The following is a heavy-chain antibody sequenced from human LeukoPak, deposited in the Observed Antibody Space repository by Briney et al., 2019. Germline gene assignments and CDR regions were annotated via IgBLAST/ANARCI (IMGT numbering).Heavy chain of an antibody. CDR3: AKQTGYRSSWYFWFDP. CDR1: GYSFTSYW. D-gene: IGHD6-13*01. V-gene: IGHV5-51*01. CDR2: IYPGDSDT. J-gene: IGHJ5*02. Sequence: GESLKISCKGSGYSFTSYWIGWMRQMPGKGLEWMGIIYPGDSDTRYSPSFQGQVTISADKSISTAYLQWSSLKASDTAMYYCAKQTGYRSSWYFWFDPWGQGTLVTVSS.